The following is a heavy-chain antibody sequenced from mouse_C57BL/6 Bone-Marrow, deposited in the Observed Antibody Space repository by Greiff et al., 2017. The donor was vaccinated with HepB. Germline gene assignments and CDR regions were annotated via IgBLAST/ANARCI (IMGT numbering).Heavy chain of an antibody. Sequence: EVMLVESGGGLVKPGGSLKLSCAASGFTFSDYGMHWVRQAPEKGLEWVAYISRGSSTIYYADTVKGRFTISRDNAKNTLFLQMTSLRSEDTAMYYCARTGWDEGYWGKGTTLTVSS. J-gene: IGHJ2*01. V-gene: IGHV5-17*01. D-gene: IGHD4-1*01. CDR2: ISRGSSTI. CDR3: ARTGWDEGY. CDR1: GFTFSDYG.